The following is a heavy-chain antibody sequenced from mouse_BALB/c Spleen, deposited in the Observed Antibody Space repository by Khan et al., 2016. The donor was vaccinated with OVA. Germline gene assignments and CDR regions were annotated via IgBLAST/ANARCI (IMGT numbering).Heavy chain of an antibody. CDR3: TRGGGGNRFAY. Sequence: VQLQQSGAELVRPGVSVKISCKGSGYTFTDFTMHWVKQSHAKSLEWIGVISTYYGDATYNQKFKGKATMTVDKASSTASMELARLTSEDSAIFDCTRGGGGNRFAYWGQGTLVTVSA. CDR2: ISTYYGDA. V-gene: IGHV1S137*01. CDR1: GYTFTDFT. J-gene: IGHJ3*01.